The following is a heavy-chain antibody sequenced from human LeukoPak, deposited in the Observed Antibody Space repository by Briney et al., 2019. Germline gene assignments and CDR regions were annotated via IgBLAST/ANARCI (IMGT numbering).Heavy chain of an antibody. D-gene: IGHD4-11*01. Sequence: SETLSLTCAVYGGSFSGYYWSWIRQPPGKGLEWIGEINHSGSTNYNPSLKSRVTISVDTSKNQFSLKLSSVSAADTAVYYCARGYSNFDYWGQGTLVTVSS. CDR1: GGSFSGYY. CDR2: INHSGST. J-gene: IGHJ4*02. CDR3: ARGYSNFDY. V-gene: IGHV4-34*01.